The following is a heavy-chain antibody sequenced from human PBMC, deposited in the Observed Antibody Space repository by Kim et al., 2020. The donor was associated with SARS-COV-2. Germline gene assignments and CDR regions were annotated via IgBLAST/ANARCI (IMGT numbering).Heavy chain of an antibody. CDR1: GDTFSNFA. J-gene: IGHJ4*02. CDR3: AREGGDVVVTYALES. D-gene: IGHD2-21*02. Sequence: SVKVSCKSSGDTFSNFAISWVRQAPGKGLEWMGGIIPIYGTANYAQKFQGRVAITADESTNTVYMDLTSLTSEDTAVYYCAREGGDVVVTYALESWGQGTLVTVSS. V-gene: IGHV1-69*13. CDR2: IIPIYGTA.